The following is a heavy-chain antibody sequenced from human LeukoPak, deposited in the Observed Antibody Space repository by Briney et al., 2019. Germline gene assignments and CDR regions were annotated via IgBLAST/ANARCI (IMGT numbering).Heavy chain of an antibody. D-gene: IGHD3-22*01. CDR1: GGTFSSYA. J-gene: IGHJ4*02. Sequence: SVKVSCKASGGTFSSYAISWVRQAPGQGLEWMGRIIPVLGIANYAQKFQGRVTITADKSTSTAYMELSSLRSEDTAVYYCARDIYSYDSSGHYYFDYRGQGTLVTVSS. CDR3: ARDIYSYDSSGHYYFDY. V-gene: IGHV1-69*04. CDR2: IIPVLGIA.